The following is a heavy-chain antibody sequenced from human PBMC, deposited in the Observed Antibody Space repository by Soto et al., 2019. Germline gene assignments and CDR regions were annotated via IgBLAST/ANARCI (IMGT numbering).Heavy chain of an antibody. CDR1: GGTFSSYA. Sequence: QVQLVQSGAEVKKPGSSVKVSCKASGGTFSSYAISWVRQAPGQGLEWMGGIIPIFGIANYAQKFQGRVTITADVSTTTAYIELSSLRSEDTAVYYCARAPPPDCSGGSCYSFYYGMDVWGQGTTVTVSS. V-gene: IGHV1-69*01. CDR3: ARAPPPDCSGGSCYSFYYGMDV. CDR2: IIPIFGIA. J-gene: IGHJ6*02. D-gene: IGHD2-15*01.